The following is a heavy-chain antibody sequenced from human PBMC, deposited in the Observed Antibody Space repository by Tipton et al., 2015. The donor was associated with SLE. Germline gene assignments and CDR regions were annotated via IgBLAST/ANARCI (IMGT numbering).Heavy chain of an antibody. D-gene: IGHD5-18*01. CDR3: ARDTGFSYGYFDL. CDR2: IYTRGAT. Sequence: TLSLTCVVSGDSVSNGHFYWNWIRQPAEKGLEWVGHIYTRGATHYNPSLKSRVIISLDTSENQVSLKLTSVTAADTAVYYCARDTGFSYGYFDLWGQGTVVTVSS. J-gene: IGHJ4*02. V-gene: IGHV4-61*09. CDR1: GDSVSNGHFY.